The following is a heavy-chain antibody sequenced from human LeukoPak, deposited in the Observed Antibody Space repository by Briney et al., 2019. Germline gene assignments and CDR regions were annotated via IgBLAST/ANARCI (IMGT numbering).Heavy chain of an antibody. CDR1: GGTFSSYA. D-gene: IGHD6-19*01. CDR3: ARGAPSGWYPYYYYYYMDV. V-gene: IGHV1-69*05. Sequence: SVKVSCKASGGTFSSYAISWVRQAPGQGLEWMGRIIPIFGTANYAQKSQGRVTITTDESTSTAYMELSSLRSEDTAVCYCARGAPSGWYPYYYYYYMDVWGKGTTVTVSS. CDR2: IIPIFGTA. J-gene: IGHJ6*03.